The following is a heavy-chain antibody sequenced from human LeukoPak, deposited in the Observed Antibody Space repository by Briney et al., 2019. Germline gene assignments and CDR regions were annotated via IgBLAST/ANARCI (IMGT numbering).Heavy chain of an antibody. D-gene: IGHD5-18*01. Sequence: GGALQISWKGSGCHFTSYWIGRVRQMPGKGLEGMGIIYPGDSDTGYSPSFEGQVTISADKSISTAYLQWSSLKASDTAMYYCARHTAGSLGPSLYYYYMDVWGKGTMVTVSS. CDR3: ARHTAGSLGPSLYYYYMDV. V-gene: IGHV5-51*01. J-gene: IGHJ6*03. CDR1: GCHFTSYW. CDR2: IYPGDSDT.